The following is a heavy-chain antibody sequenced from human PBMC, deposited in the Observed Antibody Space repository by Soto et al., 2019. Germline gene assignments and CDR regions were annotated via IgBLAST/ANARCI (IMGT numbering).Heavy chain of an antibody. CDR1: GGSISSYY. Sequence: QVQLQESGPGLVKPSETLSLTCTVSGGSISSYYWSWIRQPPGKGLEWIGYIYYSGSTNYNPSLKRRVTISVDTSKNQFSLKLSSVTAADTAVYYCARGGNDYGDYYFDYWGQGTLVTVSS. D-gene: IGHD4-17*01. V-gene: IGHV4-59*01. CDR2: IYYSGST. J-gene: IGHJ4*02. CDR3: ARGGNDYGDYYFDY.